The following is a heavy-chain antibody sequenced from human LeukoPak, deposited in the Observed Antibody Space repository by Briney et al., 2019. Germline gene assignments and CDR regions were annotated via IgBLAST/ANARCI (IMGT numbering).Heavy chain of an antibody. Sequence: SVKVSCKASGGTFSSYAISGVRQAPGQGLEWMGGIIPIFGTANYAQKFQGRVTITADESTSTAYMELSSLRSEDTAVYYCARGAIRVVVPAAMKDAEYFQHWGQCTLVTVSS. CDR1: GGTFSSYA. J-gene: IGHJ1*01. D-gene: IGHD2-2*01. V-gene: IGHV1-69*13. CDR3: ARGAIRVVVPAAMKDAEYFQH. CDR2: IIPIFGTA.